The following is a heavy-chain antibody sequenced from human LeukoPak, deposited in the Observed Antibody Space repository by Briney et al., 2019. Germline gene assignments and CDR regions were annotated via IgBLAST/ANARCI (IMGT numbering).Heavy chain of an antibody. Sequence: KTSETLSLTCAVSGGSISSGGYSWSWIRQPPGKGLEWIGYIYHSGSTYYNPSLKSRVTISVDTSKNQFSLKLSSVTAADTAVYYCARDSAYYYGMDVWGQGTTVTVSS. J-gene: IGHJ6*02. CDR2: IYHSGST. V-gene: IGHV4-30-2*01. CDR1: GGSISSGGYS. CDR3: ARDSAYYYGMDV.